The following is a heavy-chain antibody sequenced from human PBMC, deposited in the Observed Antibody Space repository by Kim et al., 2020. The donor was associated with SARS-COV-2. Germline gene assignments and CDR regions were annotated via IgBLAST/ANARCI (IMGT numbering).Heavy chain of an antibody. Sequence: ASVKVSCKASGYTFTSYGMNWVRQAPGQGLQWMGWINTKTGNPMYAQAFTGRFVFSFDTSVDTAFLEITALKDEDTAVFYCGRSQDYGDYGVVGFWGRGTLVTVSA. D-gene: IGHD4-17*01. CDR3: GRSQDYGDYGVVGF. CDR1: GYTFTSYG. V-gene: IGHV7-4-1*02. CDR2: INTKTGNP. J-gene: IGHJ4*02.